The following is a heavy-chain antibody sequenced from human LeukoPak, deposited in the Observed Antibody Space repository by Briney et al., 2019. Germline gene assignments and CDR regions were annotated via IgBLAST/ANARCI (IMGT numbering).Heavy chain of an antibody. J-gene: IGHJ4*02. CDR2: IKEDGSEK. V-gene: IGHV3-7*01. Sequence: GGSLRLSCAASGFTFRNYWMSWVRQAPGKGLEWVANIKEDGSEKYYVDSVKGRFVISRDNAKNSLYLQMGSLRVDDTAIYYCARDQEGGAGSCYFDSWGQGALVTVSS. D-gene: IGHD2-15*01. CDR3: ARDQEGGAGSCYFDS. CDR1: GFTFRNYW.